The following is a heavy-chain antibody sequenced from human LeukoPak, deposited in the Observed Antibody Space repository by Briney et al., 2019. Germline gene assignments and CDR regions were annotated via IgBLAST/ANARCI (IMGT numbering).Heavy chain of an antibody. CDR1: GGSISSYY. J-gene: IGHJ5*02. CDR2: IYTSGST. CDR3: ARGRSLGNWFDP. V-gene: IGHV4-4*07. Sequence: SETLSPTCTVSGGSISSYYWSWIRQPAGKGLEWIGRIYTSGSTNYNPSLKSRVTMSVDTSKNQFSLKLSSVTAADTAVYYCARGRSLGNWFDPWGQGTLVTVSS. D-gene: IGHD3-16*01.